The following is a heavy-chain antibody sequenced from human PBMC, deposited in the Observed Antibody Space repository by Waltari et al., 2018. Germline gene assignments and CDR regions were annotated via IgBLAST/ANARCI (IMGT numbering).Heavy chain of an antibody. D-gene: IGHD6-19*01. Sequence: EVQLVETGGSLIQPGGSLRLSCAASGFSVSSSYMAWVRRAPGKGLRWVSVSHIARNTDDADAVKVRFTVSRDNSENTLYLQMNRLRAEDTALYYCARLAVAGPDVYSFYSGMDVWGQGTTVTVSS. CDR3: ARLAVAGPDVYSFYSGMDV. J-gene: IGHJ6*02. CDR1: GFSVSSSY. CDR2: SHIARNT. V-gene: IGHV3-53*02.